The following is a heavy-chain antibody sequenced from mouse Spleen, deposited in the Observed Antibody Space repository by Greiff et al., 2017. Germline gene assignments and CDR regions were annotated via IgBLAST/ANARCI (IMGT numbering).Heavy chain of an antibody. J-gene: IGHJ4*01. CDR1: GYAFTGDY. V-gene: IGHV1-42*01. D-gene: IGHD2-14*01. Sequence: VKLKESGPELVKPGASVKISCKASGYAFTGDYMNWVKQSPEKSLEWIGEINPRNGETTYNEKFKAKATLTVDKSSSTAYMQLSSLTSEDSAVYYCAVPANYRYEGYAMDYWGQGTSVTVSS. CDR3: AVPANYRYEGYAMDY. CDR2: INPRNGET.